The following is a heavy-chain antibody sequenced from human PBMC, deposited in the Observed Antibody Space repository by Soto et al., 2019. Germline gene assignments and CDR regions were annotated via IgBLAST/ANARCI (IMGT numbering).Heavy chain of an antibody. J-gene: IGHJ5*02. CDR3: ARDLKALIAVAGTRLFDP. CDR1: GFTFSSYA. V-gene: IGHV3-30-3*01. Sequence: QVQLVESGAGVVQPGRSLRLSCAASGFTFSSYAMHWVRQARGKGLVWVADISYDGSNKYYADSVKGRFTISRDNSKNTLYLEINSLRAEDTAVYYCARDLKALIAVAGTRLFDPWGQGTLVTVSS. D-gene: IGHD6-19*01. CDR2: ISYDGSNK.